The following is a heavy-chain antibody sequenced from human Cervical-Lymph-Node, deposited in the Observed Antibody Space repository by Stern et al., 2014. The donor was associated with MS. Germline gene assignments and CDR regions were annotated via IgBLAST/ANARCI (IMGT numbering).Heavy chain of an antibody. CDR3: AKEEQHDPYYYYGMDV. Sequence: VQLVESGGGVVKPGRSLRLSCAASGFTFSSYGMHWVRQAPGKGLAWVAVISYDGSNKYYADSVKGRFTISRDNSKNTLYLQMNSLRAEDTAVYYCAKEEQHDPYYYYGMDVWGQGTTVTVSS. D-gene: IGHD6-13*01. CDR1: GFTFSSYG. V-gene: IGHV3-30*18. CDR2: ISYDGSNK. J-gene: IGHJ6*02.